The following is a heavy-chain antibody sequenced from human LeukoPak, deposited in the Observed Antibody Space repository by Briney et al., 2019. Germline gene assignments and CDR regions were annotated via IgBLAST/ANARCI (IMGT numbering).Heavy chain of an antibody. J-gene: IGHJ4*02. D-gene: IGHD1-26*01. CDR1: GFTFSIYS. CDR2: ISSSSSTTI. CDR3: AKKLSGSYKGFDY. Sequence: GGSLRLSCAASGFTFSIYSMNWVRQAPGKGLEWVSYISSSSSTTIYYADSVKGRFTISRDNSKNSLYLQMNSLRAEDTAVYYCAKKLSGSYKGFDYWGQGTLVTVSS. V-gene: IGHV3-48*01.